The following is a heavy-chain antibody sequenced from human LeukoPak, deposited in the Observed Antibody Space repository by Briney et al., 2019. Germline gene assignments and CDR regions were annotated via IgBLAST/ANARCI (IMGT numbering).Heavy chain of an antibody. Sequence: QPGGSLRLSCAASGFTFSRHAMSWVRQAPGKGLGWVSAISGSGTSTFYADSVKGRFTISRDNPKNTLYLQMSSLRAEDTAVYYCAKDYGYTPYYFDYWGQGTLVTVSS. CDR2: ISGSGTST. CDR3: AKDYGYTPYYFDY. V-gene: IGHV3-23*01. D-gene: IGHD5-18*01. J-gene: IGHJ4*02. CDR1: GFTFSRHA.